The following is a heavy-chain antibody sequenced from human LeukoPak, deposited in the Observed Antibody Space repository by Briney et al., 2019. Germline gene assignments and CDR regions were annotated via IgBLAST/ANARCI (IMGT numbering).Heavy chain of an antibody. J-gene: IGHJ4*02. D-gene: IGHD5-18*01. CDR1: GYTFTTYD. CDR3: ARRNTAMVAGLDY. Sequence: ASVKVSCKASGYTFTTYDINWVRQATGQGLEWMGWMNPNSGNTGYAQKFQGRVTMTRNTSISTAFVELSGLRSEDTAVYFRARRNTAMVAGLDYWGQGSLVTVSS. CDR2: MNPNSGNT. V-gene: IGHV1-8*01.